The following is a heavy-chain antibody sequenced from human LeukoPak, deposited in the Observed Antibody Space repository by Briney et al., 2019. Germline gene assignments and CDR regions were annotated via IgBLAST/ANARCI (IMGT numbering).Heavy chain of an antibody. Sequence: GGSLRLSCVASGFTFSSHGMNWVRQAPGKGLEWVSYISSSSSTIYYADSVKGRFTISRDNAKNSLYLQMNSLRAEDTAVYYCARHPFDYWGQGTLVTVSS. J-gene: IGHJ4*02. CDR1: GFTFSSHG. V-gene: IGHV3-48*01. CDR3: ARHPFDY. CDR2: ISSSSSTI.